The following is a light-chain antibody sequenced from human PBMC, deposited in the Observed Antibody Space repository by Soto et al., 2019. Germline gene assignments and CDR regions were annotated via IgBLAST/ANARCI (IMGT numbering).Light chain of an antibody. CDR1: STDIGGYND. J-gene: IGLJ1*01. Sequence: QSVLTQPASVSGSPGQSITISCTGTSTDIGGYNDVSWYQQYPGKAPQVLIFEVTYRPYAISNRFSGSKSGNVASLTISGLQAEDEADYYCCSYRSGSAPYYVFGTGTKLTVL. V-gene: IGLV2-14*01. CDR2: EVT. CDR3: CSYRSGSAPYYV.